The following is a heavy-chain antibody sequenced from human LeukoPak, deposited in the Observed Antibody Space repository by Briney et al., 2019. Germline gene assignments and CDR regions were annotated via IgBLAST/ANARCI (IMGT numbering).Heavy chain of an antibody. V-gene: IGHV1-2*02. J-gene: IGHJ6*03. CDR1: GYTFAGYH. D-gene: IGHD3-10*01. CDR3: ASAMVRGYYYYMDV. Sequence: ASVKVSCKASGYTFAGYHMHWVRQAPGQGLEWMGWINPNSGGTNYAQKFQGRVTMTRDASISTAYMELSRLRSDDTAVYYCASAMVRGYYYYMDVWGKGTTVTISS. CDR2: INPNSGGT.